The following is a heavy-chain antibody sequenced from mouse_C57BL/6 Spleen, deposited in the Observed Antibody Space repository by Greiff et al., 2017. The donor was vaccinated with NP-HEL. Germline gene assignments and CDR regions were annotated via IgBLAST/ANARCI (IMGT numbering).Heavy chain of an antibody. V-gene: IGHV14-1*01. CDR3: TTVDGYPWFAY. CDR2: IDPEDGDT. Sequence: VQLQQSGAELVRPGASVPLSCTASGFNIKDYYMHWVKQRPDQGLEWIGRIDPEDGDTEYAPKFQGKATMTADTSSNTAYLQLSSLTSEDTAVYYCTTVDGYPWFAYWGQGTLVTVSA. CDR1: GFNIKDYY. J-gene: IGHJ3*01. D-gene: IGHD2-2*01.